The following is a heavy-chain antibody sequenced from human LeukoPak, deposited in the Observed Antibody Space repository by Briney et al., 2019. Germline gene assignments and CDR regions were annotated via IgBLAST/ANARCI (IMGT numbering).Heavy chain of an antibody. CDR1: GGTFSSYA. Sequence: GSSVKVSCKASGGTFSSYAISWVRQAPGQGLEWMGRIIPILGIANYAQKFQGRVTITADKSTSTAYMELSSLRSEDTAVYYCATESDGIMIFGVVINDYWGQGTLVTVSS. CDR3: ATESDGIMIFGVVINDY. D-gene: IGHD3-3*01. V-gene: IGHV1-69*04. J-gene: IGHJ4*02. CDR2: IIPILGIA.